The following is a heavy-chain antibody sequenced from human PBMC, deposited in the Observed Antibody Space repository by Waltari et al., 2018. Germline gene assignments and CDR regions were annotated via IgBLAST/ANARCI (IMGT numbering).Heavy chain of an antibody. D-gene: IGHD3-3*01. Sequence: QVQLQESGPGLVKPSQTLSLTCTVSGASISSGDYYWSWIRQPPGQGLEWIGYIYYTGSPYYNPSLKSRVSISVDTSKNQFSLRLSSVTAADTAVYYCARRDDFWYGFDIWGQGTMVTVSS. CDR2: IYYTGSP. CDR3: ARRDDFWYGFDI. CDR1: GASISSGDYY. V-gene: IGHV4-30-4*01. J-gene: IGHJ3*02.